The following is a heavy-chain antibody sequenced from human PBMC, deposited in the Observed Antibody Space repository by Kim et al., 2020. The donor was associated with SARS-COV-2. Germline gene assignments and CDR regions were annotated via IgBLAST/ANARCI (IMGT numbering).Heavy chain of an antibody. Sequence: YHPPLKSRVTISVDTSKNQFSLKRSSVTAADTAVYYCARLEVDTAMVVDYWGQGTLVTVSS. D-gene: IGHD5-18*01. J-gene: IGHJ4*02. V-gene: IGHV4-39*01. CDR3: ARLEVDTAMVVDY.